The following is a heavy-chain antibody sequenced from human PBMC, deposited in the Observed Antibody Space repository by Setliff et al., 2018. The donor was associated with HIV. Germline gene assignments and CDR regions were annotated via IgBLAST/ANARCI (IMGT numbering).Heavy chain of an antibody. CDR3: ARPPAEYSVRGVPALFEF. J-gene: IGHJ4*02. V-gene: IGHV4-39*01. CDR2: IYYSGIP. CDR1: GDSLTSANSY. D-gene: IGHD3-10*01. Sequence: PSETLSLTCTVSGDSLTSANSYWGWIRQPPGKGLEWIGSIYYSGIPYNSPSFKSRVTMSVDTSKNQFSLKINSVTAADTALYYCARPPAEYSVRGVPALFEFWGLGALVTVSS.